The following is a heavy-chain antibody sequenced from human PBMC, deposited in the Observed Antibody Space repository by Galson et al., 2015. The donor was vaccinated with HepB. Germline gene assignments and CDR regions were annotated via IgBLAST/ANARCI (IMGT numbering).Heavy chain of an antibody. D-gene: IGHD2-21*01. Sequence: SLRLSCAVSGFMFSHYAMSWVRQAPGKGLEWVSGINDGGDKTYYADSVKGRFAISRDNSKNTLYLQMSSLRAEDTALYYCAKLPGGLFSGDTHFEYWGQGTLVTVFS. J-gene: IGHJ4*02. CDR2: INDGGDKT. CDR1: GFMFSHYA. CDR3: AKLPGGLFSGDTHFEY. V-gene: IGHV3-23*01.